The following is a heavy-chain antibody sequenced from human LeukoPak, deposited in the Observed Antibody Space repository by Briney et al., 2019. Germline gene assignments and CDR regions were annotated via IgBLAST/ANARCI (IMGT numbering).Heavy chain of an antibody. CDR3: ANNGGYSYGYFDY. CDR2: ISGSGGNT. D-gene: IGHD5-18*01. V-gene: IGHV3-23*01. CDR1: GFTFSSYA. J-gene: IGHJ4*02. Sequence: GGSLTLSCAGSGFTFSSYAMSWVRQAPGKGLEWVSAISGSGGNTYYADSVKGRFTISRDNSKNTLYLQMNSLRAEDTAVYYCANNGGYSYGYFDYWGQGTLVTVSS.